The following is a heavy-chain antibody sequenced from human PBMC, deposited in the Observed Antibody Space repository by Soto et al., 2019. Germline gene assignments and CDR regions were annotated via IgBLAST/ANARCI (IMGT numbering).Heavy chain of an antibody. D-gene: IGHD4-4*01. CDR3: ARPRTVAATKGYDY. CDR1: GYSLADYY. Sequence: ASLQVSCNACGYSLADYYVHWMRQAPGQGLEWMGWINPNDGDTNYVQKFQGRITITADESTSTAYMELSSLGSDDTAVYYCARPRTVAATKGYDYWCQGTLVNGSS. J-gene: IGHJ4*02. CDR2: INPNDGDT. V-gene: IGHV1-2*02.